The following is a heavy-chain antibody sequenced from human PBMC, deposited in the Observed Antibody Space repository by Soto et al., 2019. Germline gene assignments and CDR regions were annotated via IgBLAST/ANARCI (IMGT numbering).Heavy chain of an antibody. V-gene: IGHV4-31*03. Sequence: QVQLQESGPGLVKPSQTLSLTCTVSGGSISSGGYYWSWIRQHPGKGLEWIGYVYYSGSTYYNPSLKSRVTISVDTSKNQFSLKLSSVTAADTAVYYCARGQGEVAATDDAFDIWGKGTMVTVSS. CDR1: GGSISSGGYY. CDR2: VYYSGST. D-gene: IGHD2-15*01. J-gene: IGHJ3*02. CDR3: ARGQGEVAATDDAFDI.